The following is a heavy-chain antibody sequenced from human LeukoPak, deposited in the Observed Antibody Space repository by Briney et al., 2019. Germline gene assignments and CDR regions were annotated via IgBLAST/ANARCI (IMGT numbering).Heavy chain of an antibody. D-gene: IGHD6-19*01. CDR2: FDPEDGET. CDR1: GYTRSELP. Sequence: GASVKVSCKVSGYTRSELPMHWVRQAPGKGLEWMGGFDPEDGETISAQKFQGRLTMTEDTSRDTAYMELSSLRSEDTAVYYCARVAPLNSSGWKYFFDHWGQGTLVTVSS. J-gene: IGHJ4*02. V-gene: IGHV1-24*01. CDR3: ARVAPLNSSGWKYFFDH.